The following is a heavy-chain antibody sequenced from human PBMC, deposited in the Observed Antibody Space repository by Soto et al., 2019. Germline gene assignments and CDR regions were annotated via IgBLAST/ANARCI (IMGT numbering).Heavy chain of an antibody. CDR1: GFTFSGSA. J-gene: IGHJ4*02. V-gene: IGHV3-73*01. CDR3: TRPVGTPGTTSY. D-gene: IGHD1-7*01. CDR2: IRSKANSYAT. Sequence: GGSLRLSCAASGFTFSGSAMHWVRQASGKGLEWVGRIRSKANSYATAYAASVKGRFTISRDDSKNTAYLQMNSLKTEDTAVYYCTRPVGTPGTTSYWGQGTLVTVSS.